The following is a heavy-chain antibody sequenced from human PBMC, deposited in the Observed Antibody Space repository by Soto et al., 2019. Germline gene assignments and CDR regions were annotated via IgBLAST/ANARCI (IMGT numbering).Heavy chain of an antibody. CDR1: GFTFSSYG. Sequence: GGSLKLSCAASGFTFSSYGMHWVRQAPGKGLEWVAVISYDGSNKYYADSVKGRFTISRDNSKNTLYLQMNSLRAEDTAVYYCAKEPTLRWLQSLGGCDYWGQGTLVTVSS. CDR3: AKEPTLRWLQSLGGCDY. D-gene: IGHD5-12*01. J-gene: IGHJ4*02. CDR2: ISYDGSNK. V-gene: IGHV3-30*18.